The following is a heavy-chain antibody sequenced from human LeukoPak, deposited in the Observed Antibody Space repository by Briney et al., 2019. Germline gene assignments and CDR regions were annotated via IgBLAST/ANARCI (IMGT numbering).Heavy chain of an antibody. Sequence: PGGSLRLSCAASGFTFSSYAMYWVRQAPGKGLEWVAVISYDGSNKYYADSVKGRFTISRDNSKNTLYLQLNSLRAEDTAVYYCAPSPNYGSGTSGNWGQGTLVTVSS. V-gene: IGHV3-30-3*01. CDR2: ISYDGSNK. J-gene: IGHJ4*02. CDR1: GFTFSSYA. CDR3: APSPNYGSGTSGN. D-gene: IGHD3-10*01.